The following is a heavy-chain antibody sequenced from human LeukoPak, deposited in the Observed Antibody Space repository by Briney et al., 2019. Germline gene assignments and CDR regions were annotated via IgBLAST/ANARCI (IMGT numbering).Heavy chain of an antibody. CDR2: SDPEDGET. V-gene: IGHV1-24*01. CDR1: GYTLTELS. CDR3: AKAKGSYSAFDI. D-gene: IGHD1-26*01. Sequence: ASVKVSCKVSGYTLTELSMHWVRQAPGKGLEWMGGSDPEDGETIYAQKFQGRVTMTEDTSTDTAYMELSSLRAEDTAVYYCAKAKGSYSAFDIWGQGTMVTVSS. J-gene: IGHJ3*02.